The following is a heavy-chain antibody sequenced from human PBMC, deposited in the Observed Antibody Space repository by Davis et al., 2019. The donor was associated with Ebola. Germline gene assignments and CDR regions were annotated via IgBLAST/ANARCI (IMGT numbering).Heavy chain of an antibody. J-gene: IGHJ4*02. D-gene: IGHD6-13*01. CDR1: GFTFSTYA. CDR2: ISYDGSNK. V-gene: IGHV3-30*04. CDR3: ARKGAYSSWYDY. Sequence: GGSLRLSCAASGFTFSTYAIHWVRQAPGKGLEWVAVISYDGSNKYYADSVKGRFTISRDNSKNTLYLQMNSLRAEDTAVYYCARKGAYSSWYDYWGQGTLVTVSS.